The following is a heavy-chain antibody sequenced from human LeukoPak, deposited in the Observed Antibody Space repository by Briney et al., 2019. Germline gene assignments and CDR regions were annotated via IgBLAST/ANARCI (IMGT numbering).Heavy chain of an antibody. D-gene: IGHD3-10*01. V-gene: IGHV3-30*02. Sequence: HPGGSLRLSCAASGFTFSRNGMRWVRQAPGEGLEWVAFIRDDGSTKYYADSVKGRFTISRDNAKNTLYLQMNSLRAEDTAVYYCARVPYYYGSGSYYPYFDYWGQGTLVTVSS. J-gene: IGHJ4*02. CDR3: ARVPYYYGSGSYYPYFDY. CDR1: GFTFSRNG. CDR2: IRDDGSTK.